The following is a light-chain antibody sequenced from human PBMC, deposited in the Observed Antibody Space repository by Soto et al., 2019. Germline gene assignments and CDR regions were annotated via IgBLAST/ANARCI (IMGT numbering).Light chain of an antibody. CDR1: SSDVGGYDY. CDR3: SSYTDSSNYV. J-gene: IGLJ1*01. CDR2: QVT. Sequence: QSVLTQPASVSGSPGQSITISCTGTSSDVGGYDYVSWYQLHPGKAPKLMIYQVTNRPSGVSNRFSGSRSGNTASLTISGLQAEDEADYYCSSYTDSSNYVFGTGTKLTVL. V-gene: IGLV2-14*01.